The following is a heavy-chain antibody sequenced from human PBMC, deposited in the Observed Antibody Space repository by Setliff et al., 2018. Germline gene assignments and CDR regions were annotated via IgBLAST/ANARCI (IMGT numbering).Heavy chain of an antibody. D-gene: IGHD1-26*01. Sequence: SETLSLTCTVSGGSISSGTYYWSWIRQPAGMGLEWIGRLHTSGSIDYNPSLKSRVTISVDTSKNQFSLRLRSVTAADTAVYFCARDNTMVGATDYWGLGTLVTVSS. CDR2: LHTSGSI. CDR1: GGSISSGTYY. V-gene: IGHV4-61*02. J-gene: IGHJ4*02. CDR3: ARDNTMVGATDY.